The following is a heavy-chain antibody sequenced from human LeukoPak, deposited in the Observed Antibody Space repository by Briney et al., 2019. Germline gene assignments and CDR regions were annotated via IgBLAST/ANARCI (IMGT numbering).Heavy chain of an antibody. CDR1: GYTFTGYY. CDR3: ARDHPTGVTVVY. CDR2: TNPNSGGT. D-gene: IGHD4-23*01. Sequence: ASVKVSCKASGYTFTGYYMHWVRQAPGQGLEWMGWTNPNSGGTNYAQKFQGRVTMTRDTSISTAYMELSRLRSDDTAVYYCARDHPTGVTVVYWGQGTLVTVSS. J-gene: IGHJ4*02. V-gene: IGHV1-2*02.